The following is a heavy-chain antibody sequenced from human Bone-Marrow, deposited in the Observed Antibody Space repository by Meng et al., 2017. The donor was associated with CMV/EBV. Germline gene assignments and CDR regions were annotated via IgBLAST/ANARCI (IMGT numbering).Heavy chain of an antibody. J-gene: IGHJ4*02. CDR3: ARHVPFSAAPIDY. D-gene: IGHD6-13*01. V-gene: IGHV4-61*01. Sequence: SETLSLTCTVSGGSVSSGSYYWSWIRQPPGKGLEWIGYIYYSGSTNYNPSLKSRVTISVDTSKNQFSLKLSSVTAADTAVYYCARHVPFSAAPIDYWGQGTLVTVSS. CDR1: GGSVSSGSYY. CDR2: IYYSGST.